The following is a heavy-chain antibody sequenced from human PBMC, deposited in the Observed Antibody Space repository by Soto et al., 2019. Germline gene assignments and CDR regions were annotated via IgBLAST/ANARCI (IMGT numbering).Heavy chain of an antibody. CDR2: ISYDGSNK. CDR1: GFTFSSYA. V-gene: IGHV3-30-3*01. CDR3: ARDINRGLRFLEWFDGMDV. D-gene: IGHD3-3*01. Sequence: QVQLVESGGGVVQPGRSLRLSCAASGFTFSSYAMHWVRQAPGKGLEWVAVISYDGSNKYYADSVKGRFTISRVNYKNTRYLQMNSLRAEDTAVYYCARDINRGLRFLEWFDGMDVWGKGTTVTFSS. J-gene: IGHJ6*04.